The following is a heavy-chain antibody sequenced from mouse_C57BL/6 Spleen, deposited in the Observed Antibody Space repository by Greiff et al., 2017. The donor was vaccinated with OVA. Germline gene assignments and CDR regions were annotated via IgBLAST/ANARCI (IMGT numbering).Heavy chain of an antibody. CDR2: IHPNSGST. D-gene: IGHD2-3*01. J-gene: IGHJ2*01. V-gene: IGHV1-64*01. Sequence: VQLPQPGAELVKPGASVKLSCQASGYTFTSYWMHWVKQRPGQGLGWIGMIHPNSGSTNYNEKFKSKATLTVDKSSSTAYMQLSSLTSEDSAVYYCARSGLLYFDYWGQGTTLTVSS. CDR3: ARSGLLYFDY. CDR1: GYTFTSYW.